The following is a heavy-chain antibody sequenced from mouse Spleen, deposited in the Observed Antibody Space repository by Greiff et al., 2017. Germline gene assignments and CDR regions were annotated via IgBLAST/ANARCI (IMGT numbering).Heavy chain of an antibody. CDR2: INPNNGGT. J-gene: IGHJ3*01. D-gene: IGHD2-12*01. V-gene: IGHV1-26*01. CDR3: ARDSYYSDQFAY. CDR1: GYTFTDYY. Sequence: EVKLMESGPELVKPGASVKISCKASGYTFTDYYMNWVKQSHGKSLEWIGDINPNNGGTSYNQKFKGKATLTVDKSSSTAYMELRSLTSEDSAVYYCARDSYYSDQFAYWGQGTLVTVSA.